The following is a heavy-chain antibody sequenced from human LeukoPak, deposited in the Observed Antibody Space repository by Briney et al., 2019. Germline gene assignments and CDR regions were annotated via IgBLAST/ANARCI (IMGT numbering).Heavy chain of an antibody. Sequence: SETLSLTCTVSGVSIDSYYWSWIRQPPGKGLEWIGYIYYSGGTNYNPSLKSRVTISVDTSKNQFSLKLSSVTAADTAVYYCARHRPGYCRGRSCYSAGSLDYWGQGTLVTVSS. D-gene: IGHD2-15*01. V-gene: IGHV4-59*08. CDR1: GVSIDSYY. J-gene: IGHJ4*02. CDR2: IYYSGGT. CDR3: ARHRPGYCRGRSCYSAGSLDY.